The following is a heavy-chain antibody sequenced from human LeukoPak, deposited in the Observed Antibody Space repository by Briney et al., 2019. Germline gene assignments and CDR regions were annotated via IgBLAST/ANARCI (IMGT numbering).Heavy chain of an antibody. V-gene: IGHV4-4*07. CDR1: GASISSYS. J-gene: IGHJ3*02. CDR2: IYSSGST. Sequence: SETLSLTCTVSGASISSYSWCWIRQPAGKGLEWIGRIYSSGSTNYNPSPESRVTMSAGTSKNHFSLQLSSVTAADTAVYYCARDPAPDAFDIWGQGTMVTVSS. CDR3: ARDPAPDAFDI.